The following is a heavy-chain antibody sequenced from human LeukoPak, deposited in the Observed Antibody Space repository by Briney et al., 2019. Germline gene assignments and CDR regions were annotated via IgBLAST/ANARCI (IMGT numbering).Heavy chain of an antibody. V-gene: IGHV3-21*01. J-gene: IGHJ4*02. CDR3: ARQGCSGGSCYSDY. D-gene: IGHD2-15*01. CDR1: EFSFSSYT. Sequence: GGSLRLSCAASEFSFSSYTMNWVRQAPGRGLEWVSFITSNSVYIYYADSVRGRLTISRDNAKNSLYLQMNSLRAEDTAVYYCARQGCSGGSCYSDYRGQGTLVTVSS. CDR2: ITSNSVYI.